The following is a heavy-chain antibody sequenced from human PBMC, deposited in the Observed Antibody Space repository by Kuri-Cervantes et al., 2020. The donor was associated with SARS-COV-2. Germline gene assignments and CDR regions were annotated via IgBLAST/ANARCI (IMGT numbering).Heavy chain of an antibody. D-gene: IGHD7-27*01. CDR2: ISWNSGSI. J-gene: IGHJ4*02. Sequence: GGSLRLSCAASGFTFDDYAMHWVRQAPGKGLEWVSGISWNSGSIGYADSVKGRFTISRDNAKNSLYQQMNSLRAEDTAVYYCARVGWGSPFDYWGQGTLVTVSS. CDR1: GFTFDDYA. CDR3: ARVGWGSPFDY. V-gene: IGHV3-9*01.